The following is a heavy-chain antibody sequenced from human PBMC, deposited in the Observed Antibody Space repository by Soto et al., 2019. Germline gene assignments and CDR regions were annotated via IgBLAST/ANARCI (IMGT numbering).Heavy chain of an antibody. CDR3: AKGTHSEEGSEPARDHPFDY. V-gene: IGHV3-23*01. CDR1: GFTFSSYA. Sequence: EVQLLESGGGLVQPGGSLRLSCAASGFTFSSYAMSWVRQAPGKGLEWVSAISGSGGSTYYADSVKGRFTISRDNSKNTLYLQMNSLRAEDTAVYYCAKGTHSEEGSEPARDHPFDYWGQGTLVTVSS. J-gene: IGHJ4*02. CDR2: ISGSGGST. D-gene: IGHD6-6*01.